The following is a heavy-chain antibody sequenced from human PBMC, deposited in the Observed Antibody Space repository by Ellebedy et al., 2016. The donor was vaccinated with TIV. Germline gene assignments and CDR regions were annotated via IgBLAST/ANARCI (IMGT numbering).Heavy chain of an antibody. CDR1: GFTLSSYW. J-gene: IGHJ5*02. Sequence: GESLKISCAASGFTLSSYWMNWVRQAPGKGLEWVANIKPDSGEINHAESVEGRFTISRDNAKNSLYLQMNKLRAEDTAVYYCVRDKYNMNRCDPWGQGTLVTVSS. D-gene: IGHD1-14*01. V-gene: IGHV3-7*01. CDR3: VRDKYNMNRCDP. CDR2: IKPDSGEI.